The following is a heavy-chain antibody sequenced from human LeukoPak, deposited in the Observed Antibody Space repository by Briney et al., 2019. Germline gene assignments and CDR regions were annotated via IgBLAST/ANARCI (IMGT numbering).Heavy chain of an antibody. Sequence: GGSLRLSCVASGFTFSNYGMDWVRQAPGKGLEWVAFIRYDGTNQYCADSVKGRLTFSRDNSKNTLYLQMNSLRVEDTAVYYCARGNSNGFDIWGQGTMVTVSS. CDR2: IRYDGTNQ. D-gene: IGHD1-7*01. V-gene: IGHV3-30*02. CDR3: ARGNSNGFDI. CDR1: GFTFSNYG. J-gene: IGHJ3*02.